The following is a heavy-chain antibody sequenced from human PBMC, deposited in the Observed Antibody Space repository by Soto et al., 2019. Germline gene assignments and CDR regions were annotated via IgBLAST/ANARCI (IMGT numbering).Heavy chain of an antibody. V-gene: IGHV2-5*02. J-gene: IGHJ5*02. D-gene: IGHD3-16*01. CDR1: GFSLSTSGVG. CDR3: AHSLYDYVWGTNWFDP. CDR2: IYWDDDK. Sequence: QITLKESGPTLVKPTQTLTLTCTFSGFSLSTSGVGVGWIRQPPGKALEWLALIYWDDDKRYSPSLKSRLTITKDTSTNPVVLTMTNMDPVDTATYYCAHSLYDYVWGTNWFDPWGQGTLVTVSS.